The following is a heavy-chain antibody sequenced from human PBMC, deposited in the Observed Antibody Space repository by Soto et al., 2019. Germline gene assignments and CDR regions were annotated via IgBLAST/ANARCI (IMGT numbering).Heavy chain of an antibody. CDR2: IIPIFGTA. Sequence: QVQLVQSGAEVKKPGSSVKVSCKASGGTFSSYAISWVRQAPGQGLEWMGGIIPIFGTANYAQKFQGRVTITADKSTSTAYMELSSLRSEDTAVYYCARVPSPGIAARPALYYFDCWGQGTLVTVSS. CDR3: ARVPSPGIAARPALYYFDC. D-gene: IGHD6-6*01. J-gene: IGHJ4*02. V-gene: IGHV1-69*06. CDR1: GGTFSSYA.